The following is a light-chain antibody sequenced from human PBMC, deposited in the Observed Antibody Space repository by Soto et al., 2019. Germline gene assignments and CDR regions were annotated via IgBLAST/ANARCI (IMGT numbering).Light chain of an antibody. CDR3: QQYDSYPHT. V-gene: IGKV1-5*03. Sequence: DIQMTQSPSTLSAYVGDRVTITCRASQSISSWLAWYQQRPGKAPKLLIYKASSLESGVPSRFSGSGSGTEFTLTISSLQPDDFATYYCQQYDSYPHTFGQGTKLEIK. CDR2: KAS. CDR1: QSISSW. J-gene: IGKJ2*01.